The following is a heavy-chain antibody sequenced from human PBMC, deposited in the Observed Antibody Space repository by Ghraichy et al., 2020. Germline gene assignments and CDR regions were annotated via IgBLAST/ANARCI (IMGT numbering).Heavy chain of an antibody. J-gene: IGHJ4*02. D-gene: IGHD3-10*01. CDR1: GFTVSSNY. V-gene: IGHV3-53*01. CDR2: IYSGGST. Sequence: GGSLRLSCAASGFTVSSNYMSWVRQAPGKGLEWVSVIYSGGSTYYADSVKGRFTISRDNSKNTLYLQMNSLRAEDTAVYYCARVSDGGDYGDYWGQGTLVTVSS. CDR3: ARVSDGGDYGDY.